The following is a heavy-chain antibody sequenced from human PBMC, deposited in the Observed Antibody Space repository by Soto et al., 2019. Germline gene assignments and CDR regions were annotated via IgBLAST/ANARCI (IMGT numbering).Heavy chain of an antibody. Sequence: LGGSLRLSCAASGFTFSDYYMSWIRQAPGKGLEWVSYISSSGSTIYYADSVKGRFTISRDNAKNSLYLQMNSLRAEDTAVYYCARVPFKPDLGGNYYYYGMDVWGQGTTVTVSS. CDR2: ISSSGSTI. J-gene: IGHJ6*02. D-gene: IGHD1-1*01. CDR1: GFTFSDYY. V-gene: IGHV3-11*01. CDR3: ARVPFKPDLGGNYYYYGMDV.